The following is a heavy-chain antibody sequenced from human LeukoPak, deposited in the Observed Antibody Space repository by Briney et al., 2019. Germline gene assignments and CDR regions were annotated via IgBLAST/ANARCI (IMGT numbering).Heavy chain of an antibody. CDR3: ARDDDYGDYSYYGMDV. CDR1: GFTFSSYG. CDR2: IWYGGSNK. V-gene: IGHV3-33*01. Sequence: GRSLRLSWAASGFTFSSYGMHWVRQAPGKGLEWVAVIWYGGSNKYYADSVKGRFTISRDNSKNTLYLQMNSLRAEDTAVYYCARDDDYGDYSYYGMDVWGQGTTVTVSS. J-gene: IGHJ6*02. D-gene: IGHD4-17*01.